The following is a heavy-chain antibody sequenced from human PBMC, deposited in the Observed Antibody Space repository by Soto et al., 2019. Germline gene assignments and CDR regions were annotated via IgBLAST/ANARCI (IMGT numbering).Heavy chain of an antibody. CDR1: GFSLSTSGVG. Sequence: QITLKESGPTLVKPTQTLTLTCTFSGFSLSTSGVGVAWIRQPPGKALEWLALNYWDDDKRYRPSLETSLTITKDTSVTQVLLTMPNMDSVDTATYYCAYLPCSGGSCYWFSYSGMDVWGQGTTVTVSS. V-gene: IGHV2-5*02. CDR3: AYLPCSGGSCYWFSYSGMDV. J-gene: IGHJ6*02. D-gene: IGHD2-15*01. CDR2: NYWDDDK.